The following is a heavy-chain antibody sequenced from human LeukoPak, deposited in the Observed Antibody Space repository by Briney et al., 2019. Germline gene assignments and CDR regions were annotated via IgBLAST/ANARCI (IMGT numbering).Heavy chain of an antibody. V-gene: IGHV1-69*05. Sequence: ASVKVSCKASGGTFSSYAISWVRQAPGQGLEGMGGIIPIFGTANYAQKFQGRVTITTDESTSTAYMELSSLRSEDTAVYYCARDYRGYSYGTDAFDIWGQGTMVTVSS. D-gene: IGHD5-18*01. CDR1: GGTFSSYA. CDR2: IIPIFGTA. CDR3: ARDYRGYSYGTDAFDI. J-gene: IGHJ3*02.